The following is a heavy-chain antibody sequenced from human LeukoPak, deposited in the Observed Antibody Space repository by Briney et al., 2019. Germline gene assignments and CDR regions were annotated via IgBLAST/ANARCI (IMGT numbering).Heavy chain of an antibody. Sequence: SETLSLTCTVSGGSINSTNHYWGWIRQPPGKGLEWIGTMYYSGSTYYNPSLKSRVTISVDTSKNQFSLKSSSVTAADTAIYYCARQVTSSRRTPFDYWGQGTLVTVSS. CDR2: MYYSGST. D-gene: IGHD6-13*01. CDR1: GGSINSTNHY. CDR3: ARQVTSSRRTPFDY. V-gene: IGHV4-39*01. J-gene: IGHJ4*02.